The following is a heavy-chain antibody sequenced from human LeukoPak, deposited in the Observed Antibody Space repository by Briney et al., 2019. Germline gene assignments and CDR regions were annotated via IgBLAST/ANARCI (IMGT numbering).Heavy chain of an antibody. V-gene: IGHV4-59*01. Sequence: SETLSLTCTVSGASISSYYWSWIRQPPGKGLEYIGYIYYSGSTDYNPSLKSRVTISLDTSKNQLSLRLSSVTAADTAVYYCARLYCSTSSCYHLDAFGLWGHGTMVTVSS. D-gene: IGHD2-2*01. J-gene: IGHJ3*01. CDR2: IYYSGST. CDR3: ARLYCSTSSCYHLDAFGL. CDR1: GASISSYY.